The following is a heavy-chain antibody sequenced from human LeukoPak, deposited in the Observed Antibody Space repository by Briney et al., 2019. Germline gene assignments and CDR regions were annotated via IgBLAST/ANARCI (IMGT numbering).Heavy chain of an antibody. CDR2: MNPNSGNT. CDR1: GYTFTSYD. CDR3: ARRAKYGSGSYYHYYYYYYMDV. D-gene: IGHD3-10*01. Sequence: ASVKVSRKASGYTFTSYDINWVRQATGQGLEWMGWMNPNSGNTGYAQRFQGRVTMTRNTSISTAYMELSSLRSEDTAVYYCARRAKYGSGSYYHYYYYYYMDVWGKGTTVTVSS. J-gene: IGHJ6*03. V-gene: IGHV1-8*01.